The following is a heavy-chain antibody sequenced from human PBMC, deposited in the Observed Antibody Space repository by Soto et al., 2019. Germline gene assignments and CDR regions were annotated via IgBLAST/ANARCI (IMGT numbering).Heavy chain of an antibody. J-gene: IGHJ6*03. CDR3: AKSSSTSYYYYHMDV. CDR2: ISGNGGST. V-gene: IGHV3-23*01. CDR1: GFTFSSYA. D-gene: IGHD3-10*01. Sequence: GGSLRLSCAAFGFTFSSYAMTWVRQAPGKGLEWVSGISGNGGSTYYADSVKGRFTISRDNSKYTLFLQMNSLRAEDTAIYYCAKSSSTSYYYYHMDVWGKGTTVTVSS.